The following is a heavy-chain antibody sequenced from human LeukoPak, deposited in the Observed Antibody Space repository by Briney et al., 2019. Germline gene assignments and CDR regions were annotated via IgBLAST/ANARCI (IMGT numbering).Heavy chain of an antibody. V-gene: IGHV4-39*01. CDR2: IYYSGST. J-gene: IGHJ5*02. CDR3: ARHIAVAGTKGNWFDP. D-gene: IGHD6-19*01. Sequence: SETLSLTCTVSGGSISSYYWGWIRQPPGKGLEWIGSIYYSGSTYYNPSLKSRVTISVDTSKNQFSLKLSSVTAADTAVYYCARHIAVAGTKGNWFDPWGQGTLVTVSS. CDR1: GGSISSYY.